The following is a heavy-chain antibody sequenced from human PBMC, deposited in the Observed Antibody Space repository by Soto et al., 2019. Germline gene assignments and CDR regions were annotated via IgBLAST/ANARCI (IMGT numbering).Heavy chain of an antibody. D-gene: IGHD3-22*01. CDR2: ISGSGGST. CDR1: GFTFSSYA. Sequence: GGSLRLSCAASGFTFSSYATSWVRQAPGKGLEWVSAISGSGGSTYYADSVKGRFTISRDNSKNTLYLQMNSLRAEDTAVYYCAKAFNYDSSGYYYPDAFDIWGQGTMVTVSS. V-gene: IGHV3-23*01. J-gene: IGHJ3*02. CDR3: AKAFNYDSSGYYYPDAFDI.